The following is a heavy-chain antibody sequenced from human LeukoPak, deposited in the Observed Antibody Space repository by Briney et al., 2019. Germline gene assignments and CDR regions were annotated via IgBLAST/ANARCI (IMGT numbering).Heavy chain of an antibody. CDR2: ISWNSGSI. J-gene: IGHJ4*02. V-gene: IGHV3-9*01. Sequence: GRSLRLSCAASGFTFDDYAMHWVRQAPGKGLEWVSGISWNSGSIGYADSVKGRFTISRDNAKNSLYLQMNSLRAEDTALYYCARGGISSSGTGDYYFDYWGQGTLVTVSS. CDR1: GFTFDDYA. D-gene: IGHD6-19*01. CDR3: ARGGISSSGTGDYYFDY.